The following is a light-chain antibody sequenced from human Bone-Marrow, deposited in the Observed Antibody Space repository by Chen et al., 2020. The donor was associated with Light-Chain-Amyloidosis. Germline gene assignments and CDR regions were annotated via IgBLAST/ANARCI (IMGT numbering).Light chain of an antibody. CDR2: RDT. CDR1: DLPTKY. J-gene: IGLJ2*01. CDR3: QSADSSGTYEVI. Sequence: SDELTQPPSVSVSPGQTARITCSGDDLPTKYAYWYQQKPGQAPVLVIHRDTERPSGISERFSGSSSGTTASLTISGGQAEDEADYHCQSADSSGTYEVIFGGGTKLTVL. V-gene: IGLV3-25*03.